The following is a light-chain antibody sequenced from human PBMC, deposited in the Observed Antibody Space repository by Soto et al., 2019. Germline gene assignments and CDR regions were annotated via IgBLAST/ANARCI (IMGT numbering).Light chain of an antibody. CDR1: QSVSNNY. Sequence: EVVLTQSPGTLSLSPGERATLSCRASQSVSNNYFAWYQQKPGQAPRLLIFGSSDRATGIPDRFSGIGSGTDFPLTISRLEPEAFAVYYCQQYGSSPPYTFGQGTKLEIK. CDR3: QQYGSSPPYT. J-gene: IGKJ2*01. CDR2: GSS. V-gene: IGKV3-20*01.